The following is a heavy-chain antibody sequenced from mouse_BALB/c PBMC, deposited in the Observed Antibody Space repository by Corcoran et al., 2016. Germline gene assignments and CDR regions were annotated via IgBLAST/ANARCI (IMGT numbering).Heavy chain of an antibody. CDR2: IDPANGNT. Sequence: EVQLPQSGAELVKPGASVKLSCTASGFNIKDTYMHWVKQRPEQGLEWIGRIDPANGNTKYDPKFQGKATITADTSSNTAYLQLSSLTAEDTAVYYCARWDWYFDGWGAGTTVTVSS. J-gene: IGHJ1*01. V-gene: IGHV14-3*02. CDR3: ARWDWYFDG. CDR1: GFNIKDTY.